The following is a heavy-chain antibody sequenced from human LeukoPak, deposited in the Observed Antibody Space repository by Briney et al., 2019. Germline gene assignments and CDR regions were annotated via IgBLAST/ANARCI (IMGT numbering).Heavy chain of an antibody. CDR1: GFTFSTYW. Sequence: GGSLRLSCAASGFTFSTYWMHWDRQAPGKGLVWVSRINTDGSSTTYADSVKGRFTLSRDNARNTLFLQMNSLRAEDTAVYYCARDPKNNYFDYWGQGTLVTVSS. V-gene: IGHV3-74*01. CDR2: INTDGSST. CDR3: ARDPKNNYFDY. J-gene: IGHJ4*02.